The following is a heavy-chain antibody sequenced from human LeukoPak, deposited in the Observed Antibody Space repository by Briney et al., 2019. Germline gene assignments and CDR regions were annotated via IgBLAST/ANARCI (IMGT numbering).Heavy chain of an antibody. CDR2: VDPEDGET. CDR1: GYTFTDYY. D-gene: IGHD3-10*01. J-gene: IGHJ4*02. CDR3: ATEYGSGSYFDY. Sequence: ASVKISCKVFGYTFTDYYMHWVQQAPGKGLEWMGLVDPEDGETIYAEKFQGRVTITADTSTDTAYMELSSLRSENTAVYHCATEYGSGSYFDYWGQGTLVTVSS. V-gene: IGHV1-69-2*01.